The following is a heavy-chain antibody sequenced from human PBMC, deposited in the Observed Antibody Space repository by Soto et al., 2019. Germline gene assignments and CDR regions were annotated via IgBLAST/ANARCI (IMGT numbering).Heavy chain of an antibody. CDR3: ARSVAVPGAHIDY. V-gene: IGHV4-61*08. D-gene: IGHD6-19*01. CDR2: VYYTGST. Sequence: SETLSLTCTVSGASISYGGFSWSWIRQSPGKGLEWLGYVYYTGSTNYSPSPRSRVSISVDTSKNEFSLRLSSVTAADTAVYFCARSVAVPGAHIDYWGQGTQVTVSS. J-gene: IGHJ4*02. CDR1: GASISYGGFS.